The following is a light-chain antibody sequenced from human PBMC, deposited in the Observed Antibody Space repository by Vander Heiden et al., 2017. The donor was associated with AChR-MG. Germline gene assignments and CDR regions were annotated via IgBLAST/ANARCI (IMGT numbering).Light chain of an antibody. CDR2: VNT. CDR1: SPNIGAGYD. CDR3: QSYDSSLSGSL. V-gene: IGLV1-40*01. Sequence: QSVLAQPPSVSGAPGQNITISCTGSSPNIGAGYDVHWYQQLPGTAPKLLIYVNTNRPSGVPDRFSGSKSASSASLAITGLQADDEADYFCQSYDSSLSGSLFGGGTKVTVL. J-gene: IGLJ2*01.